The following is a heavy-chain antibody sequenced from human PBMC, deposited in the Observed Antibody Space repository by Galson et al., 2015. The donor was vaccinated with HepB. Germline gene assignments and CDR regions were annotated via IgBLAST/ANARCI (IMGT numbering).Heavy chain of an antibody. CDR3: ARDGVAGTYYFDY. J-gene: IGHJ4*02. D-gene: IGHD6-19*01. Sequence: SVKVSCKASGYTFTKYYMHWVRQAPGQGPEWMGMISPGGGSTSYAQKFQGRVSMTRDTSTSTAYMVLSSLRSEDTAVYYCARDGVAGTYYFDYWGQGTLVTVSS. CDR2: ISPGGGST. V-gene: IGHV1-46*03. CDR1: GYTFTKYY.